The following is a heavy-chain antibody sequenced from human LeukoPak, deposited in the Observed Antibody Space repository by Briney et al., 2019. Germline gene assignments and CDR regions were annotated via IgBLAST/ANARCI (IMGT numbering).Heavy chain of an antibody. Sequence: ASVKVSCKASGYTFTSYYMHWVRQVPGQGLEWMGLINPTGDSTGYAQKFQGRITMTRDMSTSTDYYCARDNSLGDNAWWFDPWGQGTLVTVSS. CDR2: INPTGDST. V-gene: IGHV1-46*01. D-gene: IGHD1-26*01. CDR3: P. CDR1: GYTFTSYY. J-gene: IGHJ5*02.